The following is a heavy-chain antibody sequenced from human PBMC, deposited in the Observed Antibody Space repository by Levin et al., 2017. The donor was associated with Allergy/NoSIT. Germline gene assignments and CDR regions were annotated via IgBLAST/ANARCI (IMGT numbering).Heavy chain of an antibody. CDR1: GFTFNDYY. CDR2: ISSTGGTT. J-gene: IGHJ4*02. D-gene: IGHD1-7*01. Sequence: GGSLRPSCAASGFTFNDYYMSWVRQAPGKGLEWVSYISSTGGTTYYADSVKGRFTISRDNAKNSLYLQMNSLRAEDTAVYYCARGTSFRDWNFDYFDYWGQGTLVTVSS. V-gene: IGHV3-11*01. CDR3: ARGTSFRDWNFDYFDY.